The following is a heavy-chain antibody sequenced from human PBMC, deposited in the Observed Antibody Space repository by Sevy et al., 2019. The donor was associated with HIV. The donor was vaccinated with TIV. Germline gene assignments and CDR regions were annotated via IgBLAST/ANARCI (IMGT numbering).Heavy chain of an antibody. CDR2: ISYDGSNK. V-gene: IGHV3-30*18. Sequence: GGSLRLSCAASGFTFSSYGMHWVRQAPGKGLEWVAVISYDGSNKYYADSVKGRFTISRDNSKNTLYLQMNSLRAEDTAVYYCANTNCGSYLPFGYWGQGTLVTVSS. CDR3: ANTNCGSYLPFGY. CDR1: GFTFSSYG. J-gene: IGHJ4*02. D-gene: IGHD3-10*01.